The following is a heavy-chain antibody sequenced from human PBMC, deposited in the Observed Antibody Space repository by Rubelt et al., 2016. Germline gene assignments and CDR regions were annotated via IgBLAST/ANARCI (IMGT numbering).Heavy chain of an antibody. Sequence: QVQLVQSGAEVKKPGSSVKVSCKASGGTFSSYAISWVRQAPGQGLEWMGWISAYNGNTNSARKVQGRVTMTTETSTRKAYMELRSLRSDDTAVYYCATRGWNDYWGQGTLVTVSS. CDR2: ISAYNGNT. D-gene: IGHD6-19*01. J-gene: IGHJ4*02. V-gene: IGHV1-18*01. CDR1: GGTFSSYA. CDR3: ATRGWNDY.